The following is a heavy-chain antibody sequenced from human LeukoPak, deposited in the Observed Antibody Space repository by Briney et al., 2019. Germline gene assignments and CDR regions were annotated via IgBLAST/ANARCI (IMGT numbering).Heavy chain of an antibody. CDR3: TRRDGDNDRGFDY. J-gene: IGHJ4*02. CDR1: GFTFSDYG. V-gene: IGHV3-33*01. D-gene: IGHD4-23*01. Sequence: GGSLRLSCAASGFTFSDYGMHWVRQAPGKGLEGVAVIWYDGSKKYYADSVKGRFTISRDNSKNTLYLQMNSLRAEDTAVYYCTRRDGDNDRGFDYWGQGTLVTVSS. CDR2: IWYDGSKK.